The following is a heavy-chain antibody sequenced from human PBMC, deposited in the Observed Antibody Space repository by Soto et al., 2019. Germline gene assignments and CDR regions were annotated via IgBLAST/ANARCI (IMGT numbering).Heavy chain of an antibody. CDR1: GGTFSSYA. J-gene: IGHJ6*02. CDR2: IIPIFGTA. CDR3: ASPIVARPYYYYGMDV. V-gene: IGHV1-69*13. Sequence: AASVKVSCKASGGTFSSYAISWVRQAPGQGLEWMGGIIPIFGTANYAQKFQGRVTITADESTSTAYMELSSLRSEDTAVYYCASPIVARPYYYYGMDVWGQGTTVTVSS. D-gene: IGHD5-12*01.